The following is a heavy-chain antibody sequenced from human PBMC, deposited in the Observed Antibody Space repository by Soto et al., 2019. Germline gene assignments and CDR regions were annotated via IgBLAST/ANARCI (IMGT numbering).Heavy chain of an antibody. CDR3: ARVPIYYDSSGYYHYGTFDI. V-gene: IGHV4-30-2*01. Sequence: QLQLQESGSGQVKPSQTLSLTCAVSGGSVNSAGYSWSWIRQPPGNGLEWMGYIYHIVSTYYNTSLKSRVTISLDRSNNHFSLKLSSVTAADTAVYYCARVPIYYDSSGYYHYGTFDIWGKGTMVTVSS. CDR1: GGSVNSAGYS. J-gene: IGHJ3*02. CDR2: IYHIVST. D-gene: IGHD3-22*01.